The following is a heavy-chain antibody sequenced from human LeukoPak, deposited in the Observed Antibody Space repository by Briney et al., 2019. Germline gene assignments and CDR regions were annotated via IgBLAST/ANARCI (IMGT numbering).Heavy chain of an antibody. CDR2: ISSSGSTI. J-gene: IGHJ6*04. V-gene: IGHV3-48*03. D-gene: IGHD3-10*02. CDR3: AELGITMIGGV. Sequence: GGSLRLSCAASGFSFRSYEMNWVRQAPGKGLEWVSYISSSGSTIYYADSVKGRFTISRDNAKNSLYLQMNSLRAEDTAVYYCAELGITMIGGVWGKGTTVTISS. CDR1: GFSFRSYE.